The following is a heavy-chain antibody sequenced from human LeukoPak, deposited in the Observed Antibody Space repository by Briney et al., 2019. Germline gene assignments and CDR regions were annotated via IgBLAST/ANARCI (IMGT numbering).Heavy chain of an antibody. CDR2: IKEDGSKT. Sequence: PGGSLRLSCAASSFTFSSYWMTWVRQAPGKGLEWVANIKEDGSKTFYVDSVKGRFTISRDNAKNSSYLQMNSLRAEDTAVYYCARDPYYYDSGSFAAFDIWGQGTMVTVSS. CDR1: SFTFSSYW. J-gene: IGHJ3*02. D-gene: IGHD3-10*01. V-gene: IGHV3-7*01. CDR3: ARDPYYYDSGSFAAFDI.